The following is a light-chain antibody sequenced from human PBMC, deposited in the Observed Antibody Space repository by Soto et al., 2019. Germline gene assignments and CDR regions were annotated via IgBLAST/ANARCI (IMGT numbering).Light chain of an antibody. V-gene: IGKV3-11*01. CDR1: QSVSSY. CDR3: QQRSNWPAD. Sequence: EIVLTHSPATLSLSPGERATLSCRASQSVSSYLAWYQQKPGQAPRLLIYDASNRATGIPARFSGSGSGTDFTLTISSLEPEDFAVYYCQQRSNWPADFGQGTRLEIK. J-gene: IGKJ5*01. CDR2: DAS.